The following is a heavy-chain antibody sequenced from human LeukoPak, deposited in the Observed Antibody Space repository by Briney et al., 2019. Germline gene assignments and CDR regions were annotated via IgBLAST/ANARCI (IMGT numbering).Heavy chain of an antibody. D-gene: IGHD6-13*01. J-gene: IGHJ4*02. CDR2: ISSSSNYI. Sequence: PGGSLRLSCAASGFIFSSYSMTWVRQAPGKGLEWVSSISSSSNYIYYADSVKGRFTISRDNAKNSLYLQMNSLRAEDTAVYYCARFSSSWPWGDNWGQGTLVTVSS. V-gene: IGHV3-21*01. CDR3: ARFSSSWPWGDN. CDR1: GFIFSSYS.